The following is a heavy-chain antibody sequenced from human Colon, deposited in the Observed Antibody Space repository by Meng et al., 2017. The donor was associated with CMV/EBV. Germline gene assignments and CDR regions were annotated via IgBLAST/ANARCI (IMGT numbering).Heavy chain of an antibody. CDR3: ARDPTQMKVRYFDWLLYRYYGMDV. CDR2: ISNSGSAI. CDR1: GFTFSDNY. V-gene: IGHV3-11*04. D-gene: IGHD3-9*01. J-gene: IGHJ6*02. Sequence: GESLKISCAASGFTFSDNYMSWIRQAPGKGLEWVSYISNSGSAIYYADSVKGRFTISRDNAKNSLYLQMNSLRGEDTAVYYCARDPTQMKVRYFDWLLYRYYGMDVWGQGTTVTVSS.